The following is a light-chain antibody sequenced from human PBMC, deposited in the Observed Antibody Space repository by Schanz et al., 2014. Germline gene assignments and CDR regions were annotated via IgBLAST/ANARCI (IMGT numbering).Light chain of an antibody. CDR3: SSYTSSSTLVV. CDR2: DVT. CDR1: SSDIGSYNY. Sequence: QSVLTQPASVSGSPGQSITISCTGTSSDIGSYNYVSWYQQYPGEAPKLIIYDVTYRPSGVSHRFSGSKSGNTASLTISGLQAEDEADYYCSSYTSSSTLVVFGGGTKLTVL. V-gene: IGLV2-14*01. J-gene: IGLJ2*01.